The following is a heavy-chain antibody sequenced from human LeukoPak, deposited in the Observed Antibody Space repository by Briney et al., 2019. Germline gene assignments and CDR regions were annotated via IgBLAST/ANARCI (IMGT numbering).Heavy chain of an antibody. CDR1: GFAVSSTY. CDR2: IYSGGNI. CDR3: ARDRTVMAFDY. Sequence: GGSLRLSCAASGFAVSSTYMSWVRQAPGKGLEWVSVIYSGGNIYYIDSVKGRFTISRDTSKNTLYLQMNSLRAEDTAVYYCARDRTVMAFDYWGQGTLVTVSS. D-gene: IGHD5-24*01. V-gene: IGHV3-53*01. J-gene: IGHJ4*02.